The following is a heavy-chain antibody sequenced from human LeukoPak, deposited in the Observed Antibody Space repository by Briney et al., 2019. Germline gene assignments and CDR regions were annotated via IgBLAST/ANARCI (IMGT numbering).Heavy chain of an antibody. D-gene: IGHD3-9*01. J-gene: IGHJ4*02. CDR1: GYSFTSYA. CDR2: INAGNGNT. Sequence: ASVKVSCKASGYSFTSYAMHWVRQAPGQRLEWMGWINAGNGNTKYSQKFQGRVTITRDTSASTAYMELSSLRSEDTAVYYCARSWTPFLKEKDFLTPLFPHDYWGQGTLVTVSS. V-gene: IGHV1-3*01. CDR3: ARSWTPFLKEKDFLTPLFPHDY.